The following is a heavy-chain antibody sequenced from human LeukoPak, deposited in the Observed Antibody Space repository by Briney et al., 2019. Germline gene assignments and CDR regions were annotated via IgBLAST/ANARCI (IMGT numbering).Heavy chain of an antibody. J-gene: IGHJ4*02. V-gene: IGHV4-31*03. D-gene: IGHD3-22*01. CDR2: IYYSGST. CDR1: GGSISSGGYY. Sequence: PSETLSLTCTVSGGSISSGGYYWSWIRQHPGRGLEWIGYIYYSGSTYYNPSLKSRVTISVDTSKNQFSLKLSSVTAADTAVYYCARAVRTMSFDYWGQGTLVTVSS. CDR3: ARAVRTMSFDY.